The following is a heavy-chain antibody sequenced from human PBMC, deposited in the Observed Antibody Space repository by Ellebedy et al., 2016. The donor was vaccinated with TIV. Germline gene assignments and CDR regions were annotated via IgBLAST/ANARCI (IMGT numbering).Heavy chain of an antibody. CDR3: ATSYDSSGYYDDDAFDI. D-gene: IGHD3-22*01. V-gene: IGHV4-59*01. CDR1: GGSISTYY. Sequence: MPSETLSLTFTVSGGSISTYYWSWIRQPPGKGLEWIGYIYYSGSTQYNPTLKSRVTMSVDTSKKQFSLNLSSVTAADTAVYYCATSYDSSGYYDDDAFDIWGQGTMVTVSS. CDR2: IYYSGST. J-gene: IGHJ3*02.